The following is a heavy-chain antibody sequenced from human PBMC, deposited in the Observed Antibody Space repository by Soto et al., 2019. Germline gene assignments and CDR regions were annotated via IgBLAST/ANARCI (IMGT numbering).Heavy chain of an antibody. D-gene: IGHD2-15*01. V-gene: IGHV3-30-3*01. CDR1: GFTFSSYA. J-gene: IGHJ4*02. CDR3: ARVGCSGGSCYSLFEPGDY. Sequence: QVQLVESGGGVVQPGRSLRLSCAASGFTFSSYAMHWVRQAPGKGLEWVAVISYDGSNKYYADSVKGRFTISRDNSKNTLYLQINRMRAEDTAVYYCARVGCSGGSCYSLFEPGDYWGQGTLVTVSS. CDR2: ISYDGSNK.